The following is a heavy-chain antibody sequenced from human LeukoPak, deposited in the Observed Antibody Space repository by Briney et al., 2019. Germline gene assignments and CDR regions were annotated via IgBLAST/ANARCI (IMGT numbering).Heavy chain of an antibody. J-gene: IGHJ5*02. Sequence: KPSETLSLTCTVSGYSISSGYYWGWIRQPPGKGLEWIGSIYHSGSTYYNPSLKSRVTISVDTSKNQFSLKLSSVTAADTAVYYCARDGVAARGNWFDPWGQGTLVTVSS. CDR3: ARDGVAARGNWFDP. V-gene: IGHV4-38-2*02. CDR1: GYSISSGYY. CDR2: IYHSGST. D-gene: IGHD6-6*01.